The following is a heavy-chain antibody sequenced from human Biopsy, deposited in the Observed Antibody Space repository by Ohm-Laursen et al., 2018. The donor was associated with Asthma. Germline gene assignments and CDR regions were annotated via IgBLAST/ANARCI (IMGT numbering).Heavy chain of an antibody. Sequence: SLRLSCAASGFTFSSSAMGWVRQAPGKGLERVSAITGSGGTTYYADSVRGRFTISRDNSKSTLFLQMDSLSAGDTAVYYCAKDFRGIAVAGDRGFDYWGQGTLVTVSS. CDR1: GFTFSSSA. CDR3: AKDFRGIAVAGDRGFDY. J-gene: IGHJ4*02. V-gene: IGHV3-23*01. D-gene: IGHD6-19*01. CDR2: ITGSGGTT.